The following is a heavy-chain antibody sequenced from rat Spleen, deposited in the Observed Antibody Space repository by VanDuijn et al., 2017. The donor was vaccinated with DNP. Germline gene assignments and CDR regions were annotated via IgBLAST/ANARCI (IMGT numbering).Heavy chain of an antibody. D-gene: IGHD1-4*01. V-gene: IGHV5S13*01. J-gene: IGHJ3*01. CDR3: VTSPGPNWFAH. CDR2: ISPSGGNI. Sequence: EVQLVESGGGLVQPGRSLKLSCAASGFTFSYYGMAWVRQAPKKGLEWVATISPSGGNIYYRDSVKGRFTISRDYAASTLYLQMNSLRSEDTATYYCVTSPGPNWFAHWGQGTLVTVSS. CDR1: GFTFSYYG.